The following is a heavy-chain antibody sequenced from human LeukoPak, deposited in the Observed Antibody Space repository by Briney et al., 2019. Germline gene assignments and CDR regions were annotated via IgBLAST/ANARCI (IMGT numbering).Heavy chain of an antibody. Sequence: ASVKVSCYTSGYTFNAYYMHWVRQAPGQGLEWMGWINPNSGGSNYAQKFQGRVTMTSDTSINTAYMELSRLISDDTAVYYCAGDGYNSRRFFDYWGQGTLVTVSS. CDR3: AGDGYNSRRFFDY. CDR1: GYTFNAYY. D-gene: IGHD5-24*01. V-gene: IGHV1-2*02. CDR2: INPNSGGS. J-gene: IGHJ4*02.